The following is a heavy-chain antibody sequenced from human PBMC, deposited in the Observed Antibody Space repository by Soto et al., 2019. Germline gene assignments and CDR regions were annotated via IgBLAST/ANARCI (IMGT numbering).Heavy chain of an antibody. CDR2: ISTYSGDT. V-gene: IGHV1-18*01. J-gene: IGHJ5*02. CDR3: ARHHGPTTSENWFDP. CDR1: GYTFFTYG. Sequence: GASVKVSCKASGYTFFTYGISWVRQAPWQGLEWMGWISTYSGDTKYAQKFQGRVTMTTDTSTTTAYLELRSLRSDDTAVYYCARHHGPTTSENWFDPWGQGTLVTVSS. D-gene: IGHD5-12*01.